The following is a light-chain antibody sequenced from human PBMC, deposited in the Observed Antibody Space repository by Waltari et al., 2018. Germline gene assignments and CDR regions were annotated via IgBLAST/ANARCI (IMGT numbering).Light chain of an antibody. CDR1: QSVSTN. CDR3: QQYNKWPSYT. Sequence: EIVMTQSPAALSVSPGGRVTLSCRASQSVSTNVAWSQQQPGQAPRLLIHGASTRATGIPVRFSGSGSGTEFTLTISSLQSEDFAVYYCQQYNKWPSYTFGQGTKVEIK. CDR2: GAS. V-gene: IGKV3-15*01. J-gene: IGKJ2*01.